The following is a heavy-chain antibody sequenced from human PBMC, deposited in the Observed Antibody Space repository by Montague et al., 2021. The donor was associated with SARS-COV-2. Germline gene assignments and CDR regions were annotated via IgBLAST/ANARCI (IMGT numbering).Heavy chain of an antibody. CDR2: ISVNGHNT. CDR3: ARDLDYVSDSIRCYFSYFDY. Sequence: SLRLSCAASGFPFSNYAMHWVRQAPGKGLEWISGISVNGHNTYYADSAKGRFTISRDNSKNMLYLQMNSLRAEDTAMFYCARDLDYVSDSIRCYFSYFDYWGQGTLVTVSS. V-gene: IGHV3-30*04. D-gene: IGHD2-15*01. CDR1: GFPFSNYA. J-gene: IGHJ4*02.